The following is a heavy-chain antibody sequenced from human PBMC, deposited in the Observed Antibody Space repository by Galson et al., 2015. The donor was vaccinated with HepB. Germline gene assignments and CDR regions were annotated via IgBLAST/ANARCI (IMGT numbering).Heavy chain of an antibody. CDR1: GFSLASHD. V-gene: IGHV3-23*01. CDR3: AMRSGGSGTYPFDF. J-gene: IGHJ4*02. D-gene: IGHD1-26*01. Sequence: SLRLSCAASGFSLASHDLRWVRQAPGTGLEWVASFSRTGEATYYADSVKGRFTISRDNSKNTLYLQMNSLGAEDTALYYCAMRSGGSGTYPFDFWGQGTLVTVSS. CDR2: FSRTGEAT.